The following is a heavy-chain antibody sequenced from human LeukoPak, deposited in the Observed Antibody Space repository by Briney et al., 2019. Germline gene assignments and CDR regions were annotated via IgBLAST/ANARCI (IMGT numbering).Heavy chain of an antibody. J-gene: IGHJ6*03. CDR3: TSLITFGGVIATDYMDV. D-gene: IGHD3-16*02. CDR2: IRSKANSYAT. V-gene: IGHV3-73*01. CDR1: GFTFGDYA. Sequence: PGGSLRLSCTASGFTFGDYAMSWFRQAPGKGLEWVGRIRSKANSYATAYAASVKGRFTISRDDSKNTAYLQMNSLKTEDTAVYYCTSLITFGGVIATDYMDVWGKGTTVTVSS.